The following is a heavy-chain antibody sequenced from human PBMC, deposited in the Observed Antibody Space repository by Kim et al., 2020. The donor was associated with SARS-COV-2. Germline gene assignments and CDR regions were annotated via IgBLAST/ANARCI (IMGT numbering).Heavy chain of an antibody. D-gene: IGHD6-19*01. CDR1: GFTFSSYA. V-gene: IGHV3-33*06. J-gene: IGHJ4*02. CDR2: IWYDGSNK. CDR3: AKAAVEDHYFDY. Sequence: GGSLRLSCAASGFTFSSYAMHWVRQAPGKGLEWVAVIWYDGSNKYYADSVKGRFTISRDNSKNTLYLQMNSLRAEDTAVYYCAKAAVEDHYFDYWGQGTLVTVSS.